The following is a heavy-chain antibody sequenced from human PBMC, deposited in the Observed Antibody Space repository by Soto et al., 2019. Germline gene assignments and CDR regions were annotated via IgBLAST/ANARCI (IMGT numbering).Heavy chain of an antibody. Sequence: QVQLVQSGAEVKKPGASVKVSCKALGYTFTNYHMHWVRQAPGQGLEWMGIINPSGGSTSYAQKFQGRVSMTRDTSTYTVYMELSSLRSEDTAVYYCARCTLYCTGGSCYPGGPDHWGQGTLVTVSS. CDR1: GYTFTNYH. D-gene: IGHD2-15*01. J-gene: IGHJ4*02. V-gene: IGHV1-46*01. CDR3: ARCTLYCTGGSCYPGGPDH. CDR2: INPSGGST.